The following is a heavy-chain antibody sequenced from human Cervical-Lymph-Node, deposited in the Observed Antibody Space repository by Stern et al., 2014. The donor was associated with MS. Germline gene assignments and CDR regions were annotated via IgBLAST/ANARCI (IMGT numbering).Heavy chain of an antibody. D-gene: IGHD3-10*01. CDR3: ARVFFELDYYYGMDV. CDR1: GGSISSNTYY. Sequence: VQLLESGPGLVKPSETLSLFCAVSGGSISSNTYYWAWIRQPPGKGLEWIGSIYYSGSTYYNPTLQSRVTISIDTSKNQFSLKLSSMTAADTAVYYCARVFFELDYYYGMDVWGQGTTVTVSS. CDR2: IYYSGST. V-gene: IGHV4-39*01. J-gene: IGHJ6*02.